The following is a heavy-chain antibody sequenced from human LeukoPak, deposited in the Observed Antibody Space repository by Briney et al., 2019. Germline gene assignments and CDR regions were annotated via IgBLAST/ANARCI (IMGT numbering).Heavy chain of an antibody. CDR1: GYTFTSYG. V-gene: IGHV1-18*01. CDR3: ATSPDYYDSSGYYLLFSDY. J-gene: IGHJ4*02. CDR2: INANNGNT. D-gene: IGHD3-22*01. Sequence: ASVKVSCKASGYTFTSYGISWVRQAPGQGLEWMGWINANNGNTNYAQKLQGRSTMTTDTCTSTAYIQLRTLRSDDTAVSYCATSPDYYDSSGYYLLFSDYWGQGTLVTVSS.